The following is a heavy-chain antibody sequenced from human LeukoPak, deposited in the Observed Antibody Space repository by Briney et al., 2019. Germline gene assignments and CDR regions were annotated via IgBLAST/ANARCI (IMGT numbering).Heavy chain of an antibody. V-gene: IGHV3-64D*06. D-gene: IGHD7-27*01. CDR1: GFTISSYS. Sequence: GGSLRLSCSASGFTISSYSVHWVRQAPGKGLEYLSAITSNGGSTYYADSVKGRFTISRDNSKNTLYLQMSSLRAEDTAVYYCWGYSKGYYFDYWGQGTLVTVSS. CDR2: ITSNGGST. J-gene: IGHJ4*02. CDR3: WGYSKGYYFDY.